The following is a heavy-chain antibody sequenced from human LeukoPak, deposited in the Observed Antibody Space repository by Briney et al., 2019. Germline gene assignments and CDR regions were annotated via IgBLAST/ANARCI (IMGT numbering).Heavy chain of an antibody. CDR2: ISYDGSNK. CDR1: GFTFSSYA. Sequence: GRSLRLSCAASGFTFSSYAMHWVRQAPGKGLEWVAVISYDGSNKYYADSVKGRFTISRDNSKNTLYLQMNSLRAEDTAVYYCAREIAAAGRGFDYWGQGTLVTVSS. D-gene: IGHD6-13*01. V-gene: IGHV3-30*04. J-gene: IGHJ4*02. CDR3: AREIAAAGRGFDY.